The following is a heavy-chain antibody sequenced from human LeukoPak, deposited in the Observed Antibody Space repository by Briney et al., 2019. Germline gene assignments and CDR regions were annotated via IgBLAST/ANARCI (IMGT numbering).Heavy chain of an antibody. J-gene: IGHJ4*02. D-gene: IGHD6-25*01. Sequence: GGSLRLSCAASGFTFRTSPMHWVRQAPGKGLEWVAVISYDGKIKVYADSVKGRFTISRDVAKNMLYLEMNSLRTEDTAVYYCARDPQRGAPDYFDSWGQGTLVTVSS. V-gene: IGHV3-30*04. CDR2: ISYDGKIK. CDR3: ARDPQRGAPDYFDS. CDR1: GFTFRTSP.